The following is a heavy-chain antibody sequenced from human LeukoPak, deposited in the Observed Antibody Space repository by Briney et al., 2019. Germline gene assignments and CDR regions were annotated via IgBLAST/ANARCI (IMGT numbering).Heavy chain of an antibody. CDR3: TRDLPYSSSWESIDY. D-gene: IGHD6-13*01. CDR2: INPSGGST. Sequence: ASVKVSCKASGYTFISYYMHWVRQAPGQGLEWMGIINPSGGSTSYAQKFQGRVTMTRDTSTSTVYMELSSLRSDDTAVYYCTRDLPYSSSWESIDYWGQGTLVTVSS. CDR1: GYTFISYY. J-gene: IGHJ4*02. V-gene: IGHV1-46*01.